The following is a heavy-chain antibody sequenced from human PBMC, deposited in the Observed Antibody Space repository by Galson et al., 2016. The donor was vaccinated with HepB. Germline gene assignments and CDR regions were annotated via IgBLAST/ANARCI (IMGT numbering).Heavy chain of an antibody. CDR1: GFTCDDYA. D-gene: IGHD1-26*01. J-gene: IGHJ4*02. CDR3: VKGMGRH. Sequence: SLRLSCAASGFTCDDYAMHWVRQAPGKGLEWVSLITWDGGDSYYADSVKGRFTISRDNNKNSLYLQMNSLRVEDTALYYCVKGMGRHWGQGTLVTVSS. V-gene: IGHV3-43D*03. CDR2: ITWDGGDS.